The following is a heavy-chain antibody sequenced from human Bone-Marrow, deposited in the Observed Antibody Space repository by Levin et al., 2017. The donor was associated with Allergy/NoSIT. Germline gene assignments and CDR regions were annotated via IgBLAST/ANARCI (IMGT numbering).Heavy chain of an antibody. CDR3: ARPAWELRVGTTFDI. CDR2: INYSGIT. D-gene: IGHD1-26*01. Sequence: SETLSLTCTVSGGSISTTKYYWGWIRQPPGKGLEWIGSINYSGITYYNPSFNSRVTVSVDTSKNQFSLNLNSVTAADTAVYYCARPAWELRVGTTFDIWGQGTMATVSS. J-gene: IGHJ3*02. V-gene: IGHV4-39*01. CDR1: GGSISTTKYY.